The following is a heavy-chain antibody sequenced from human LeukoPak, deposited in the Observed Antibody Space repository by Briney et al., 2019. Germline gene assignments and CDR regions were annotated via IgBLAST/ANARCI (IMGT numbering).Heavy chain of an antibody. J-gene: IGHJ6*02. Sequence: PGGSLRLSCAASGFTFDDYAMHWVRQAPGKGLEWVSGISWNSGSIGYADSVKGRFTISRDNAKNSLYLQMNSLRAEDTALYYCAKDTTLKLLWFGELWSGMDVWGQGTTVTVSS. CDR3: AKDTTLKLLWFGELWSGMDV. V-gene: IGHV3-9*01. CDR1: GFTFDDYA. D-gene: IGHD3-10*01. CDR2: ISWNSGSI.